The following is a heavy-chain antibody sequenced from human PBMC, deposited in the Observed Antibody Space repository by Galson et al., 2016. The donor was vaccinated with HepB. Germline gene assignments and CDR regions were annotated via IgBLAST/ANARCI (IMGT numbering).Heavy chain of an antibody. CDR2: ISRSGDSR. V-gene: IGHV3-23*01. CDR3: TTMGGCVGYCSNTPIYDWDV. CDR1: GFTFNNYG. Sequence: SLRLSCVASGFTFNNYGMTWVRQAPGKGLEVVSSISRSGDSRDYADSVKGRFTISRDNSKNTLSLQMNSLRAEDTAVYYCTTMGGCVGYCSNTPIYDWDVWGQGTTVTVSS. J-gene: IGHJ6*02. D-gene: IGHD2-2*01.